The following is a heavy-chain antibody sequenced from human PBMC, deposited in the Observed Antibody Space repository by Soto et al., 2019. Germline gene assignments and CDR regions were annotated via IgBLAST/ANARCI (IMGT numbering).Heavy chain of an antibody. J-gene: IGHJ4*02. Sequence: EVQLLESGGGLVQPGGSLRLSCAASGFTFSSYAMSWVSQAPGKGLEWVSAISGSGGSTYYADSVKGRFTISRDNSKNTLYLQMNNLRAEDTAVYYCAKASGWFGEFDYWGQGTLVTVSS. V-gene: IGHV3-23*01. CDR1: GFTFSSYA. CDR3: AKASGWFGEFDY. CDR2: ISGSGGST. D-gene: IGHD3-10*01.